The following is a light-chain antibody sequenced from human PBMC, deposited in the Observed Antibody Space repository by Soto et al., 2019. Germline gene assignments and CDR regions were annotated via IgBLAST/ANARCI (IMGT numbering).Light chain of an antibody. CDR3: QQYYSYPFT. CDR2: AAS. V-gene: IGKV1-8*01. CDR1: QGISSY. J-gene: IGKJ3*01. Sequence: AIRMTQSPSSFSASTGDRVTITCRASQGISSYLAWYQQKPGKAPKLLIYAASTLQSGVPSRFSGSESGTDFNLTISCLQSEDFATYYCQQYYSYPFTFGPGTKVDIK.